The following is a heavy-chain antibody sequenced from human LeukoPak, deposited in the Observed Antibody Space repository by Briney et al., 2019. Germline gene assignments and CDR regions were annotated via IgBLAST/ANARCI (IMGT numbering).Heavy chain of an antibody. CDR3: ATRSSTLAAARCFDD. Sequence: SEALSVTSAAHGESSSAYLGSWIRQVPGRGPEWIGQIDHRGSSNYNPHLKSRATISVATSKNHFSISLTSVTAADTAVYYCATRSSTLAAARCFDDWGQGTVVTVSS. V-gene: IGHV4-34*01. CDR1: GESSSAYL. J-gene: IGHJ4*03. CDR2: IDHRGSS. D-gene: IGHD6-6*01.